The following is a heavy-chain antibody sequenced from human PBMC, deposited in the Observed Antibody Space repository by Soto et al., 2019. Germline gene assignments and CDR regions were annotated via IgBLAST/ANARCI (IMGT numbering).Heavy chain of an antibody. CDR1: GYSFTSYG. D-gene: IGHD6-19*01. CDR2: ISTYSGST. Sequence: ASVKVSCKASGYSFTSYGFSWVRQAPGQGLEWMGWISTYSGSTNYAQKLQGRVTMTTDTSTGTAYMELGSLRSDDTAVYYCARGGSGWYADYWGQGTLVTVSS. V-gene: IGHV1-18*01. CDR3: ARGGSGWYADY. J-gene: IGHJ4*02.